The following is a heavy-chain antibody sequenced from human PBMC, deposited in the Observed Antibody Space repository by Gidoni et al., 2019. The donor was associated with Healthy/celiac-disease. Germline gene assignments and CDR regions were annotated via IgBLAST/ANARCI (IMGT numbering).Heavy chain of an antibody. CDR1: GFTVSSYA. D-gene: IGHD6-6*01. Sequence: EVQLLESGGGLVQPGGSLRLSCAASGFTVSSYAMSWVRQAPGKGLEWVSAISGSGGSTYYADSVKGRFTISRDNSKNTLYLQMNSLRAGDTAVYYCAKGAREYSSSHPDYWGQGTLVTVSS. CDR3: AKGAREYSSSHPDY. CDR2: ISGSGGST. V-gene: IGHV3-23*01. J-gene: IGHJ4*02.